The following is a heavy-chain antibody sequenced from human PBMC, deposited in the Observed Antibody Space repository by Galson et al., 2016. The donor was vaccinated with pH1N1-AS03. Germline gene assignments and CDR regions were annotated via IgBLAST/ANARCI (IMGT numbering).Heavy chain of an antibody. V-gene: IGHV4-38-2*01. Sequence: SETLSLTCEVSGYSIRSDYYWGWIRQPPGQGLEWIGSVHHSGATWHNPSLKRRVTISVDTSKNQFSLRVNPVTVADTAVYYCAAPGGGSYSYWGQGKLVTVSS. CDR3: AAPGGGSYSY. D-gene: IGHD2-21*01. J-gene: IGHJ4*02. CDR1: GYSIRSDYY. CDR2: VHHSGAT.